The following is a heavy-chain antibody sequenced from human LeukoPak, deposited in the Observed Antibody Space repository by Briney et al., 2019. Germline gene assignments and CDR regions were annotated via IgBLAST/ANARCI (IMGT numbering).Heavy chain of an antibody. V-gene: IGHV3-23*01. CDR1: GFTFSSYA. CDR2: ICGSGGST. D-gene: IGHD4-23*01. Sequence: GGSLRFSCAASGFTFSSYAMSWVRQAPGKGLEWVSAICGSGGSTYYADSVKGRFTISRDNSKNTVSLQMSSLSAEDTAVYYCASHSAYGGNPEESYFDYWGQGTLVTVSS. J-gene: IGHJ4*02. CDR3: ASHSAYGGNPEESYFDY.